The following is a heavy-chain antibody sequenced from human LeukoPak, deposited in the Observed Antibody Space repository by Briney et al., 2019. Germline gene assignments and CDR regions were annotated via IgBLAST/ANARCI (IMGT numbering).Heavy chain of an antibody. D-gene: IGHD5-18*01. CDR2: ISSSSSYI. CDR1: GFTFSSYS. J-gene: IGHJ4*02. CDR3: ARESGYSYGTVGY. Sequence: PGGSLRLSCAASGFTFSSYSMNWVRQAPGKGLEWVSSISSSSSYIYYADSVKGRFTISRDNAKNSLYLQMNSLRAEDTAVYYCARESGYSYGTVGYWGQGTLVTVSS. V-gene: IGHV3-21*01.